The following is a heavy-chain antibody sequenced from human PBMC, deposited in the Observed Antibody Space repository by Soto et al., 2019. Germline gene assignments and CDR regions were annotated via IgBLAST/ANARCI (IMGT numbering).Heavy chain of an antibody. D-gene: IGHD6-13*01. J-gene: IGHJ4*02. CDR3: AREGSGYSSIPWARGSEYYFDY. CDR2: IIPIFGTA. V-gene: IGHV1-69*13. CDR1: GGTFSSYA. Sequence: ASVKVSCKASGGTFSSYAISWVRQAPGQGLEWMGGIIPIFGTANYAQKFQGRVTITADESTSTAYMELSSLRSEDTAVYYCAREGSGYSSIPWARGSEYYFDYWGQGTLVTSPQ.